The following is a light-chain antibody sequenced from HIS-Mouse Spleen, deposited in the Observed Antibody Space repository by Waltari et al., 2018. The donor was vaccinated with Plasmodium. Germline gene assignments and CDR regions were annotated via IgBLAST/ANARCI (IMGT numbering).Light chain of an antibody. CDR1: SSDVGGYNY. CDR2: EVS. V-gene: IGLV2-8*01. CDR3: SSYAGSNNLV. Sequence: QSALTQPPSASGSPGQSVPISCTGPSSDVGGYNYVSWYQHHPGKAPQLMIYEVSKRPSGVPDRFSGSKSGNTASLTVSGLQAEDEADYYCSSYAGSNNLVFGGGTKLTVL. J-gene: IGLJ2*01.